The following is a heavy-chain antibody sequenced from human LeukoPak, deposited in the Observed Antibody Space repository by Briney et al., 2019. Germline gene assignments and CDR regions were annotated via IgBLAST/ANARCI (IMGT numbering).Heavy chain of an antibody. J-gene: IGHJ4*02. D-gene: IGHD3-22*01. CDR3: ARDREGYYDSSGYLEIDY. Sequence: SSVKVSCKASGGTFSSCPISWVQQAPGQGLEWMGGIIPIFGTANYAQKFQGRVTITTDESTSTAYMELSSLRSEDTAVYYCARDREGYYDSSGYLEIDYWGQGTLVTVSS. V-gene: IGHV1-69*05. CDR1: GGTFSSCP. CDR2: IIPIFGTA.